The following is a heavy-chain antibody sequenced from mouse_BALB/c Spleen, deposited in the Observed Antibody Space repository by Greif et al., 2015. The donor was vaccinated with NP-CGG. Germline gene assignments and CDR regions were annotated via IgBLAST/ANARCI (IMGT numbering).Heavy chain of an antibody. J-gene: IGHJ3*01. D-gene: IGHD1-1*01. CDR3: ATTVVATFAY. CDR1: GYTFTSYW. Sequence: VQLQESGAELAKPGASVKMSCKASGYTFTSYWMHWVKQRPGQGLEWIGCINPSTGYTEYNQKFKDKATLTADKSSSTAYMQLSSLTSEDSAVYYCATTVVATFAYWGQGTLVTVSA. CDR2: INPSTGYT. V-gene: IGHV1-7*01.